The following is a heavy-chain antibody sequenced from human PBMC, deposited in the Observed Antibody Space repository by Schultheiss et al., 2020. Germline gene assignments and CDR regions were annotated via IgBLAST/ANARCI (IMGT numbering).Heavy chain of an antibody. CDR1: GYTFTSYA. V-gene: IGHV1-2*02. CDR2: ISAYNGNT. D-gene: IGHD3-22*01. J-gene: IGHJ3*02. Sequence: ASVKVSCKASGYTFTSYAMHWVRQAPGQGLEWMGWISAYNGNTNYAQKLQGRVTMTRDTSISTAYMELSRLRSDDTAVYYCARDRSRITMIVGDDAFDIWGQGTMVTVSS. CDR3: ARDRSRITMIVGDDAFDI.